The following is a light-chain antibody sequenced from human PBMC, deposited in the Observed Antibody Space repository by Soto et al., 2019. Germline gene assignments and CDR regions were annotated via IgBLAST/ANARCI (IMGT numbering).Light chain of an antibody. CDR1: QSISSW. CDR2: LAS. V-gene: IGKV1-5*01. Sequence: DIQMTQSPSTLSASVGDRVTITCRASQSISSWLAWYQQKPGKAPKLLIYLASTLQSGVPSSFIGSGSGTDFTLTISSLQSEDFAIYHCQQYERWPPWTFGQGTKVDIK. J-gene: IGKJ1*01. CDR3: QQYERWPPWT.